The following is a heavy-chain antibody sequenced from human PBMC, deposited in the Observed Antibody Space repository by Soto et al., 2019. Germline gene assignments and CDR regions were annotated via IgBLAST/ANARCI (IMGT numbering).Heavy chain of an antibody. CDR1: GGSISSGDYY. J-gene: IGHJ4*02. Sequence: PSETLSLTCTVSGGSISSGDYYWSWIRQPPGKGLEWIGYIYYSGSTYYNPSLKSRVTISVDTSKNQFSLKLSSVTAADTAVYYCARVPRQIRRTFDYWGQGTLVTVSS. CDR3: ARVPRQIRRTFDY. CDR2: IYYSGST. V-gene: IGHV4-30-4*01.